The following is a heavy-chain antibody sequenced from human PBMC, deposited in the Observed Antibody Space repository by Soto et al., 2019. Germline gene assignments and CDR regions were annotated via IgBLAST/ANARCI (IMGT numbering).Heavy chain of an antibody. CDR1: GDSISTVDYF. D-gene: IGHD7-27*01. J-gene: IGHJ5*01. CDR3: ARGRFCLTGRCFPNWFDS. V-gene: IGHV4-30-4*01. Sequence: SETLSLTCSVSGDSISTVDYFWAWIRQPPGQALEYIGYIYKSATTYYNPPFESRVAISLDTSKSQFSLNVTSVTAADTAVYFCARGRFCLTGRCFPNWFDSWGQGTLVTVSS. CDR2: IYKSATT.